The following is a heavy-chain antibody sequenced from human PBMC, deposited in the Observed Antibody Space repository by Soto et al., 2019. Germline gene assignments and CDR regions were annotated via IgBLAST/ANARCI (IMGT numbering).Heavy chain of an antibody. CDR2: MNPNSGNT. J-gene: IGHJ4*02. V-gene: IGHV1-8*01. D-gene: IGHD6-19*01. CDR1: GYTFTSYD. Sequence: ASVKVSCKASGYTFTSYDINWVRQATGQGLEWMGWMNPNSGNTGYAQKFQGRVTMTRNTSISTAYMELSSLRPEDTAVYYCARMYSSGWYISHWGQGTLVTVSS. CDR3: ARMYSSGWYISH.